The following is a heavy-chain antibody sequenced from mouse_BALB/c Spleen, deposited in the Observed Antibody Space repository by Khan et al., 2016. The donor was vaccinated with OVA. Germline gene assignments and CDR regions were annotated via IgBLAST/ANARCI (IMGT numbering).Heavy chain of an antibody. J-gene: IGHJ4*01. D-gene: IGHD2-1*01. CDR1: GFSLTNYG. CDR3: ARFEYYGNFYAMDY. V-gene: IGHV2-3*01. Sequence: VQLKQSGSGLVAPSQSLSITCTVSGFSLTNYGVNWVRQPPGEGLEWLGVIWGDGSTNYHSALKSRLSISKDNSKSQVFLKLNSLQTDDTATYYCARFEYYGNFYAMDYWGQGTSVTVSS. CDR2: IWGDGST.